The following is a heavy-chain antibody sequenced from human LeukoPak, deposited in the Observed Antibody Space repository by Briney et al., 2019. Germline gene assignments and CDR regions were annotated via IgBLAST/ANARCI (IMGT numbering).Heavy chain of an antibody. D-gene: IGHD6-19*01. J-gene: IGHJ4*02. CDR1: GFTFSSFV. V-gene: IGHV3-30*02. CDR2: IRYDGSNK. CDR3: AKDKYSSGRSGYFDY. Sequence: GGSLRLSCAASGFTFSSFVMHWVRQAPGKGLEWVAFIRYDGSNKYYADSVKGRFTISRDNAKNSLYLQMNSLRAEDTALYYCAKDKYSSGRSGYFDYWGQGTLVTVSS.